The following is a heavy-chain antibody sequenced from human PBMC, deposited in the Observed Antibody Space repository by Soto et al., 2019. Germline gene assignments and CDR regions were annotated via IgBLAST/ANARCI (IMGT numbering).Heavy chain of an antibody. Sequence: QVQLVESGGGVVQPGRSLRLSCAASGFTFSSYGMHWVRQAPGKGLEWVAVISYDGSNKYYADSVKGRFTISRDNSKNXLCXQMNSLRAEDTAVYYCAKEQDYVWGSYRYTFAFDIWGQGTMVTVSS. CDR3: AKEQDYVWGSYRYTFAFDI. J-gene: IGHJ3*02. CDR1: GFTFSSYG. D-gene: IGHD3-16*02. CDR2: ISYDGSNK. V-gene: IGHV3-30*18.